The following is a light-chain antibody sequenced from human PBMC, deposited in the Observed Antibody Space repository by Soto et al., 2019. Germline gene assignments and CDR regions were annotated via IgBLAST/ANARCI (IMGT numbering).Light chain of an antibody. J-gene: IGLJ2*01. CDR1: SSDVGGYNY. CDR2: DVS. V-gene: IGLV2-11*01. Sequence: QSVLTQPRSVSGSPGQSVTISCTGTSSDVGGYNYVSWYQQHPGKAPKLMIYDVSKRPSGVPDRFSGSKSGNTASLTISGLQVEDEADYYCCSYAGSYPVVFGGGTKLTVL. CDR3: CSYAGSYPVV.